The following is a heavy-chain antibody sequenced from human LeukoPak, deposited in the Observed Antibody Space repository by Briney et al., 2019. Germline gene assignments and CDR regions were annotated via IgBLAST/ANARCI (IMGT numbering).Heavy chain of an antibody. D-gene: IGHD2-2*01. CDR2: IYYSGST. Sequence: SETLSLTCTVSGGSISSGDYYWSWIRQPPGKGLEWIGYIYYSGSTYYNPSLKSRVTISVDTSKNQFSLKLSSVTAADTAVYYCASLGCSSTSCYQTNNYYYYYMDVWGKGTTVTVSS. CDR1: GGSISSGDYY. V-gene: IGHV4-30-4*08. J-gene: IGHJ6*03. CDR3: ASLGCSSTSCYQTNNYYYYYMDV.